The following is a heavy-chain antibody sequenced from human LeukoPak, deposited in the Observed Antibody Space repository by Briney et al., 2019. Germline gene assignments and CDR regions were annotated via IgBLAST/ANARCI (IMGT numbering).Heavy chain of an antibody. D-gene: IGHD3-9*01. J-gene: IGHJ4*02. Sequence: GGSLTLSCAASGFTFSDYYMSWIRQAPGKGLEWVSYISSSGSTIYYADSVKGRFTISRDNAKNSLYLQMNSLRAEDTAVHYCARESDYDILTGHKSSLEYWGQGILVAVSP. CDR2: ISSSGSTI. CDR3: ARESDYDILTGHKSSLEY. V-gene: IGHV3-11*01. CDR1: GFTFSDYY.